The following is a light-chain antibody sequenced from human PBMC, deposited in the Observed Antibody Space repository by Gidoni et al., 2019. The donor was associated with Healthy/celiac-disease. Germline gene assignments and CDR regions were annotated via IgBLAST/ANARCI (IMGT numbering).Light chain of an antibody. Sequence: QLVLTQSPSAPASLGASVKLTCTLSSGHSSYAIAWHQQQPEKGPRYLMKLNSDGSHSKGDGIPDRFSGSSSGAGRYLTISSLQSEDEADYYCQTWGTGNWVFGGGTKLTVL. CDR3: QTWGTGNWV. V-gene: IGLV4-69*01. J-gene: IGLJ3*02. CDR1: SGHSSYA. CDR2: LNSDGSH.